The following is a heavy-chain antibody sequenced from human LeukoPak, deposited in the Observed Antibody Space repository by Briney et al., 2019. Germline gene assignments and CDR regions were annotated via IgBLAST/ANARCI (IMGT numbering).Heavy chain of an antibody. J-gene: IGHJ4*02. V-gene: IGHV3-30*02. CDR3: ARGGYCSGGSCYSNVDY. CDR2: IRYDGSNK. Sequence: PGGSLRLSCAASGFTFSSYGMHWVRQAPGKGLEWVAFIRYDGSNKYYADSVKGRFTISRDNSKNTLYLQMNSLRAEDTAVYYCARGGYCSGGSCYSNVDYWGQGTLVTVSS. CDR1: GFTFSSYG. D-gene: IGHD2-15*01.